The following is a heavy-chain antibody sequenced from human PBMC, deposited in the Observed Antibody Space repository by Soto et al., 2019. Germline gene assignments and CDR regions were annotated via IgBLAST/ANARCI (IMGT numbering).Heavy chain of an antibody. D-gene: IGHD3-10*01. Sequence: QVQLVQSGAEVTKPGSSVKVSCKASGGTFSSYTISWVRQAPGQGLEWMGRIIPILGIANYAQKFQGRVTITADKSTSTAYMELSSLRSEDTAVYYCARDSSNYYGSGIIDYWGQGTLVTVSS. J-gene: IGHJ4*02. V-gene: IGHV1-69*08. CDR3: ARDSSNYYGSGIIDY. CDR1: GGTFSSYT. CDR2: IIPILGIA.